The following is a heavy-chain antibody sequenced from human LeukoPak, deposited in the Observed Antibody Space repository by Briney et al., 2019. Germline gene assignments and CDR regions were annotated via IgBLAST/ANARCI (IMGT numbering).Heavy chain of an antibody. CDR2: IYTSGST. Sequence: SETLSLTCTVSGGPISSGSYYWSWLRQPAGKGREWIGRIYTSGSTNYNPSLESRVTISVDTSKNHFSLKLSSVTAADTAVYYCARSVRRTSWPQTRISYYYYMDVWGKGTTVTVSS. J-gene: IGHJ6*03. V-gene: IGHV4-61*02. D-gene: IGHD6-13*01. CDR3: ARSVRRTSWPQTRISYYYYMDV. CDR1: GGPISSGSYY.